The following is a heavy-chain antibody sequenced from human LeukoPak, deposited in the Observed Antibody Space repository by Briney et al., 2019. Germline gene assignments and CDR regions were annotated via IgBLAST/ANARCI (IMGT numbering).Heavy chain of an antibody. CDR2: IYYSGST. CDR1: GGSISSYY. J-gene: IGHJ4*02. Sequence: SETLSLTCTVSGGSISSYYWSWIRQPPGKGLEGIGYIYYSGSTNYNPSLKSRVTISVDTSKNQFSLKLSSVTAADTAVYYCARDLGDYDSSGFDYWGQGTLVTDSS. D-gene: IGHD3-22*01. CDR3: ARDLGDYDSSGFDY. V-gene: IGHV4-59*01.